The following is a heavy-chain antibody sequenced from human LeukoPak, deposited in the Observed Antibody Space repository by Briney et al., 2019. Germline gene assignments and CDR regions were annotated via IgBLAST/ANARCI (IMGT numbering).Heavy chain of an antibody. D-gene: IGHD1-1*01. CDR3: ARDAGFENGLDY. CDR2: IKQDGSEK. CDR1: GFTFGSYW. J-gene: IGHJ4*02. Sequence: GGSLRLSCAASGFTFGSYWMSWVRQAPGKGLEWVANIKQDGSEKYYVDSVKGRFTISRDNAKNSLYLQMNSLRAEDTAVYYCARDAGFENGLDYWGQGTLVTVSS. V-gene: IGHV3-7*03.